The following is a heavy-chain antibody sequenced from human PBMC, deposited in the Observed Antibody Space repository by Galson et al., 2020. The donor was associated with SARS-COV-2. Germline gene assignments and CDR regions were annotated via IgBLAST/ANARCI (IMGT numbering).Heavy chain of an antibody. CDR3: ARDTYDGSETGDPYYYYGMDV. CDR2: ISSSGSTI. D-gene: IGHD7-27*01. J-gene: IGHJ6*02. Sequence: GGSLRLSCAASGFTFSDYYMSWIRQAPGKGLEWVSYISSSGSTIYYADSVKGRFTISRDNAKNSLYLQMNSLRAEDTAVYYCARDTYDGSETGDPYYYYGMDVLGQGTTVTVSS. V-gene: IGHV3-11*01. CDR1: GFTFSDYY.